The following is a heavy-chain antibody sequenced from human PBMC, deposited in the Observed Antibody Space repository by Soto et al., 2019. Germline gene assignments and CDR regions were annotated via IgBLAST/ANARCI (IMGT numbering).Heavy chain of an antibody. CDR1: GGSIGNYY. J-gene: IGHJ4*02. CDR3: ASKYGSGTYPLDY. D-gene: IGHD3-10*01. V-gene: IGHV4-59*08. CDR2: SYYTGST. Sequence: SETLSLTCTVSGGSIGNYYWSWIRQPPGQGLEWIAHSYYTGSTSYNPSLKSRVTMSVDTSKNQFSLKLTSVTAADTAVYYCASKYGSGTYPLDYWGQGNLVTVSS.